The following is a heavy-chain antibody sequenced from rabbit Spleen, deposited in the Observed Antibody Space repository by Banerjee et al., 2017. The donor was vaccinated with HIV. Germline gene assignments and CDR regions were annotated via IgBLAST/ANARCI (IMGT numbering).Heavy chain of an antibody. V-gene: IGHV1S40*01. CDR3: VRDIWHFNF. CDR1: GFSFSSSVY. CDR2: IYITTGNT. J-gene: IGHJ4*01. Sequence: QSLEESGGDLVKPGGTLTLTCKASGFSFSSSVYMCWVRQAPGKGLEWIACIYITTGNTYYANWARGRFTISSHNAQNTLYLQLNSLTAADTATYFCVRDIWHFNFWGPGTLVTVS.